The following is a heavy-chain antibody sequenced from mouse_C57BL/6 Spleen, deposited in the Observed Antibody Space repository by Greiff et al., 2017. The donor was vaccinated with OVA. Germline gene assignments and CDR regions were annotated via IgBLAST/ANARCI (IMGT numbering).Heavy chain of an antibody. CDR2: INPNNGGT. CDR3: ASSDGYYVGAMGY. V-gene: IGHV1-22*01. J-gene: IGHJ4*01. CDR1: GYTFTDYN. Sequence: EVQLQQSGPELVKPGASVKMSCKASGYTFTDYNMHWVKQSHGKSLEWIGYINPNNGGTSYNQKFKGKATLTVNKSSSTAYMELRSLTSEDSAVYYCASSDGYYVGAMGYWGQGTSVTVSS. D-gene: IGHD2-3*01.